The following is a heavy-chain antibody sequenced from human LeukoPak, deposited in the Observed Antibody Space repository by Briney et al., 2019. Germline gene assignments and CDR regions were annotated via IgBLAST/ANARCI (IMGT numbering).Heavy chain of an antibody. CDR2: ISGSGGST. V-gene: IGHV3-23*01. Sequence: GGSLRLSCAASGFTFSSYAMSWVRQAPGKGLEWVSAISGSGGSTYYADSVKGRFTISRDNSKNTLYLQMKSLRAEDTAVCYCAKETRSPGIAAAGTEHSIYYYYYYMDVWGKGTTVTISS. D-gene: IGHD6-13*01. J-gene: IGHJ6*03. CDR1: GFTFSSYA. CDR3: AKETRSPGIAAAGTEHSIYYYYYYMDV.